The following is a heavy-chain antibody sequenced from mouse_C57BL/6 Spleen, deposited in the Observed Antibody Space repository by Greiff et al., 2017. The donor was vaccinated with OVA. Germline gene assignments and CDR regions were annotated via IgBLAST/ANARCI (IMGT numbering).Heavy chain of an antibody. V-gene: IGHV1-53*01. CDR2: INPSNGGT. CDR1: GYTFTSYW. CDR3: ARGPYDYDEAWCFDV. J-gene: IGHJ1*03. D-gene: IGHD2-4*01. Sequence: QVQLQQPGTELVKPGASAKLSCKASGYTFTSYWMHWVKQRPGQGLEWIGNINPSNGGTNYNEKFKSKATLTVDKSSSTAYMQLSSLTSEDSAVYDCARGPYDYDEAWCFDVWGTGTTVTVSS.